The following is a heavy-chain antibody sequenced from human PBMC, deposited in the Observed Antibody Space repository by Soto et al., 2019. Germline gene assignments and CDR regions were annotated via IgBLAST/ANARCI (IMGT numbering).Heavy chain of an antibody. CDR3: AKDAQDAWVATIRGDAFDM. J-gene: IGHJ3*02. D-gene: IGHD5-12*01. Sequence: QVQLVESGGGVVQPGKSLRLSCAASGFTFSRYGMHWVRQAPGKGLEWVAVISFDGSNRYYADSVKGRFTISRDNSKITLNLQMNSLRAEDTALYYCAKDAQDAWVATIRGDAFDMWGRGTMVTVSS. CDR2: ISFDGSNR. V-gene: IGHV3-30*18. CDR1: GFTFSRYG.